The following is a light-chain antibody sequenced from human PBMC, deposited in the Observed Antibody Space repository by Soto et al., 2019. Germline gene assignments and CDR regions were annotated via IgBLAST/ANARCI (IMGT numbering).Light chain of an antibody. CDR1: QNIGTY. CDR3: QQYNSYP. J-gene: IGKJ1*01. Sequence: DIQMTQSPSSLSASVGDRVSITCRASQNIGTYFNWYQQKPGKAPKLLIYASSNLRAGVPSRFSGSGSGTDFTLAISSLQPEDFATYYCQQYNSYPFGQGTKVDIK. V-gene: IGKV1-39*01. CDR2: ASS.